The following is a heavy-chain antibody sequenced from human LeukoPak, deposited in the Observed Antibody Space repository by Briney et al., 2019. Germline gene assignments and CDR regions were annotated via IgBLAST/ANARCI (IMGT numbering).Heavy chain of an antibody. CDR2: MYYSGST. CDR1: GGSISSYY. J-gene: IGHJ4*02. D-gene: IGHD3-22*01. Sequence: PSETLSLTCTVSGGSISSYYWSWIRQPPGKGQEWIGYMYYSGSTNYNPSLRSRVTILVDTSKNQFSLKLSSVTAADTAVYYCARGSEDSSGYSFDYWGQGTLVTVSS. CDR3: ARGSEDSSGYSFDY. V-gene: IGHV4-59*01.